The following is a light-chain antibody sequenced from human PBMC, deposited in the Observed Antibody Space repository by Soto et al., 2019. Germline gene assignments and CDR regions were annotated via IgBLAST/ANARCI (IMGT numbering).Light chain of an antibody. J-gene: IGKJ2*01. Sequence: EIVTTQSPATLSVSPGERVTLSCRASQSLTSSLAWYQQKPGQAPRLLIYGASTRATGTPARFSGSGSGTEFTLTISSLQSEDFAVYYCQQYNNWPDMYTFGQGTKLEIK. CDR1: QSLTSS. CDR2: GAS. V-gene: IGKV3-15*01. CDR3: QQYNNWPDMYT.